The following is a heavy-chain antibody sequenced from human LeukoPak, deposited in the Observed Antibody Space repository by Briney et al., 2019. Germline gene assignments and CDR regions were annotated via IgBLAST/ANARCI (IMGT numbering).Heavy chain of an antibody. CDR2: IYNSVST. J-gene: IGHJ4*02. CDR3: ARGGMTTVVHYFDY. V-gene: IGHV4-59*11. D-gene: IGHD4-23*01. CDR1: GGSISSHY. Sequence: SETLSLTCTLSGGSISSHYWSWIRQPPGKGLEWMGYIYNSVSTNYNHSLTSGVTILVDTSQKPFSLKLRSVTAADTGVCYCARGGMTTVVHYFDYWGEGTQVTVSS.